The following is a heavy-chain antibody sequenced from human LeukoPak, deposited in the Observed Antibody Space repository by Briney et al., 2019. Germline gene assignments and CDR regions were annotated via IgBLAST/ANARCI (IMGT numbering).Heavy chain of an antibody. CDR2: IYPGDSQT. CDR3: ARGYCSGGTCRYVTKYFDY. Sequence: GSLKISCKGSGYSFTNYWIGWVRQMPGKGLEWMGIIYPGDSQTKYSPSFQGQVTMSADKSISAAYLQWSSLKASDTAMYYCARGYCSGGTCRYVTKYFDYWGQGTLVTVSS. CDR1: GYSFTNYW. J-gene: IGHJ4*02. D-gene: IGHD2-15*01. V-gene: IGHV5-51*01.